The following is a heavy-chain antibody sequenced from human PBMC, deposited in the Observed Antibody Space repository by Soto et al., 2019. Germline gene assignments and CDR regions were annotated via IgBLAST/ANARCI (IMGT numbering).Heavy chain of an antibody. Sequence: ASVKVSCKASGYTFTTYGISWVRQAPGQGLEWMGWISPYNGTTKCAEKFQGEMTMTTDTATSTAYMDLRSLRSDDTAVYYCARGGERDTGLNFYYYLHGMDAWGQGTRVTVSS. D-gene: IGHD1-1*01. V-gene: IGHV1-18*04. CDR3: ARGGERDTGLNFYYYLHGMDA. CDR2: ISPYNGTT. J-gene: IGHJ6*02. CDR1: GYTFTTYG.